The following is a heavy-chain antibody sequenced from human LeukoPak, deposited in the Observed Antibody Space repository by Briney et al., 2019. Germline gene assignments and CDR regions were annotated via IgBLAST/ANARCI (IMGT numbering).Heavy chain of an antibody. CDR2: MNPNSGNT. CDR3: ARAEASRSSGKILGY. Sequence: ASVKVSCKASGYTFTSYDINWVRQATGQGPEWMGWMNPNSGNTGYAEKFQGRVTMTRYTSISTAYMELSSLTSEDTAVYYCARAEASRSSGKILGYWGQGTLVTVSS. CDR1: GYTFTSYD. D-gene: IGHD1-26*01. V-gene: IGHV1-8*01. J-gene: IGHJ4*02.